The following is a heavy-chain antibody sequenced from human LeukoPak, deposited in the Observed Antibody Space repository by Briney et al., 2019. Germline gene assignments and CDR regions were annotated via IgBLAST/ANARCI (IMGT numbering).Heavy chain of an antibody. CDR3: ARRYGSSWTLGY. CDR2: IYPGDSDT. D-gene: IGHD6-13*01. Sequence: GESLKISCKGSGYSFSSYWIAWVRQMPGKGLELMGIIYPGDSDTTYSPSFQGQVTFSADKSISTAYLQWSSLKASDTAMYYCARRYGSSWTLGYWGQGTLVTVSS. CDR1: GYSFSSYW. V-gene: IGHV5-51*01. J-gene: IGHJ4*02.